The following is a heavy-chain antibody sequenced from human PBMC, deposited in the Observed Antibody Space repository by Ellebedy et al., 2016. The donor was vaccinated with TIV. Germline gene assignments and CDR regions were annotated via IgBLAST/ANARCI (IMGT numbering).Heavy chain of an antibody. CDR1: GGTFSNYA. CDR2: INPILGTA. D-gene: IGHD1-26*01. V-gene: IGHV1-69*04. CDR3: ARGPYVVGATTGLDY. Sequence: AASVKVSCKAFGGTFSNYAVTWVRHAPGQGLEWMGRINPILGTANYAQKFQGRVTITRDTSASTAYMELSNLRSEDTAVHYCARGPYVVGATTGLDYWGQGTLVTVSS. J-gene: IGHJ4*02.